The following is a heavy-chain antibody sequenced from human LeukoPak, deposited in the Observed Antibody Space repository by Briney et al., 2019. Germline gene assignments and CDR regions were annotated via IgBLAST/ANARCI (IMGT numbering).Heavy chain of an antibody. CDR1: GFTFSSYA. D-gene: IGHD3-22*01. CDR3: AGGRTYYYDSSGYYY. J-gene: IGHJ4*02. V-gene: IGHV3-30*04. CDR2: ISYDGSNK. Sequence: GGSLRLSCAAPGFTFSSYAMHWVRQAPGKGLEWGAVISYDGSNKYYADSVKGRFTISRDNSKNTLYLQMNSLRAEDTAVYYCAGGRTYYYDSSGYYYWGQGTLVTVSS.